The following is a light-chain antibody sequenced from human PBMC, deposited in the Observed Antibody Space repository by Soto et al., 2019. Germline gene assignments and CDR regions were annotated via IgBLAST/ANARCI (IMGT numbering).Light chain of an antibody. J-gene: IGKJ4*01. CDR3: RQLNSYPLT. CDR2: AAS. Sequence: IQLTQSPSSLSASVGDRGTITCRASQGISSDLAWYQQNPGKAPKLLIYAASTLQSGVPSRFSGSGSGTDFTLTIRSLQPEDFATYYCRQLNSYPLTFGGGTKVDIK. V-gene: IGKV1-9*01. CDR1: QGISSD.